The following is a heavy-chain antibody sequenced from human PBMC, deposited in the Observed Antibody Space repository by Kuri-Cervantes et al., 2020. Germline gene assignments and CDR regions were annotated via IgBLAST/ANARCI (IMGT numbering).Heavy chain of an antibody. CDR1: GFTFSSYG. Sequence: GESLKISCAASGFTFSSYGMHWVRQAPGKGLEWVAVISYDGSNKYYADSVKGRFTISRDNSKNTLYLQMNSLRAEDTAVYYCARVRGVIRNYYGMDVWGQGTTVTVSS. CDR3: ARVRGVIRNYYGMDV. J-gene: IGHJ6*02. CDR2: ISYDGSNK. V-gene: IGHV3-30*03. D-gene: IGHD3-10*01.